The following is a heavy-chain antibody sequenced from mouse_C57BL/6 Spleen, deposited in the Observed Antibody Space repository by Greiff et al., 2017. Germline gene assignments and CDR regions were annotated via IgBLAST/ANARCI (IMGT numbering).Heavy chain of an antibody. J-gene: IGHJ3*01. D-gene: IGHD1-1*02. CDR1: GFNIKGYD. CDR3: ARSAGTWFDY. Sequence: VQLKESGPELVKPGASVKLSCTASGFNIKGYDMHWVKQRTEQGLEWIGRIYPGDGETKYAPKFQGKATITADTSSNTAYLQLSSLTSEDTAVYYCARSAGTWFDYWGQGTMLTVSA. V-gene: IGHV14-2*01. CDR2: IYPGDGET.